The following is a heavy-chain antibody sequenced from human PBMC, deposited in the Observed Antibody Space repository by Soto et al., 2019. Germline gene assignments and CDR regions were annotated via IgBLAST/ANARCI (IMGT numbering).Heavy chain of an antibody. Sequence: PGGSLRLSCAASGFTFSSYAMHWVRQAPGKGLEWVAVISYDGSNKYYADSVKGRFTISRDNSKNTLYLQMNSLRAEDTAVYYCARDRQYYYDSSGYYSYWGQGTLVTVSS. CDR2: ISYDGSNK. CDR1: GFTFSSYA. CDR3: ARDRQYYYDSSGYYSY. J-gene: IGHJ4*02. V-gene: IGHV3-30-3*01. D-gene: IGHD3-22*01.